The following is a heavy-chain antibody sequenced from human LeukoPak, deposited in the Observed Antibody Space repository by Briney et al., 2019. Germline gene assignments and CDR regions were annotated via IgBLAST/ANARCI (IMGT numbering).Heavy chain of an antibody. J-gene: IGHJ3*02. Sequence: GASVKVSCKASGYTFTSHDVNWLRQATGQGLEWLGWMNPNSGHTGFAQKFQGRVTMTRDTSISTAYVELSSLRSEDTAMYYCAMYYYDTSGPYVGAFDIWGQGTMVTVSS. D-gene: IGHD3-22*01. CDR3: AMYYYDTSGPYVGAFDI. V-gene: IGHV1-8*01. CDR2: MNPNSGHT. CDR1: GYTFTSHD.